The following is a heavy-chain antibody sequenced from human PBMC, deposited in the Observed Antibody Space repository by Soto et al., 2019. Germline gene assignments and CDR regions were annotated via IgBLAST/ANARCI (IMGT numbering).Heavy chain of an antibody. J-gene: IGHJ6*02. CDR2: TRNKANSYTT. V-gene: IGHV3-72*01. Sequence: PGGSLRLSCAASGFTFSDHYMDWVRQAPGKGLEWVGRTRNKANSYTTEYAASVKGRFTISRDDSKNSLYLQMNSLKTEDTAVYYCASFMTTVFTDYGMDVWGQGTTVTVSS. CDR1: GFTFSDHY. D-gene: IGHD4-17*01. CDR3: ASFMTTVFTDYGMDV.